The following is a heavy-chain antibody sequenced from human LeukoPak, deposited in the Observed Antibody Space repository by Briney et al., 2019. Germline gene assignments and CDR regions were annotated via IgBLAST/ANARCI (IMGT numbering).Heavy chain of an antibody. CDR2: INHSGST. Sequence: SETLSLTCAVYGGSFSVYYWSWIRQPPGKGLEWIGEINHSGSTNYNPSLKSRVTISVDTSKNQFSLKLSSVTAADTAVYYCARGYTDIVVVPAARGGFDYWGQGTLVTVSS. V-gene: IGHV4-34*01. D-gene: IGHD2-2*01. J-gene: IGHJ4*02. CDR3: ARGYTDIVVVPAARGGFDY. CDR1: GGSFSVYY.